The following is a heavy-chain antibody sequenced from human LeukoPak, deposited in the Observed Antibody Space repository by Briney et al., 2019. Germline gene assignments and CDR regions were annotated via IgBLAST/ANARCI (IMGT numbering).Heavy chain of an antibody. D-gene: IGHD2-15*01. CDR2: ITNSGGTI. J-gene: IGHJ4*02. CDR1: GFTLSEYY. Sequence: GGSLRLSCAASGFTLSEYYMSWIRQAPGKGLEWVSYITNSGGTIYYADSVKGRFTISRDNAKNSLYVQMNSLRAEDTAVYYCARRVAAIPGLFDYWGQGTLVTVSS. V-gene: IGHV3-11*04. CDR3: ARRVAAIPGLFDY.